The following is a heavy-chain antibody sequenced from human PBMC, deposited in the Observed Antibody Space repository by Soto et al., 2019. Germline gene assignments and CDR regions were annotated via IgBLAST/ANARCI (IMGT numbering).Heavy chain of an antibody. CDR3: ARDHGYCTNGVCSNYYYYGMDV. CDR1: GYTFTSYG. J-gene: IGHJ6*02. V-gene: IGHV1-18*01. D-gene: IGHD2-8*01. CDR2: ISAYNGNT. Sequence: ASVKVSCKASGYTFTSYGISWVRQAPGQGLEWTGWISAYNGNTNYAQNLQGRVTMTTDTSTSTAYMELRSLRSDDTAVYYCARDHGYCTNGVCSNYYYYGMDVWGQGTTVTVSS.